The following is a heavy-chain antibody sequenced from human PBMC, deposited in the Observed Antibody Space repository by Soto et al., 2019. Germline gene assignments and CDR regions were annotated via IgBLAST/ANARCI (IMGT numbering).Heavy chain of an antibody. Sequence: EVQLVESGGGLVQPGRSLRLSCAASGFTFDDYAMHWVRQAPGKGLEWVSGISWNSGSIGYADSVKGRFTISRDNAKNSLYLQMNSLRAEDTAVYYCARGSSVAYSSSWFDYWGQGTLVTVSS. D-gene: IGHD6-13*01. CDR3: ARGSSVAYSSSWFDY. CDR1: GFTFDDYA. J-gene: IGHJ4*02. V-gene: IGHV3-9*01. CDR2: ISWNSGSI.